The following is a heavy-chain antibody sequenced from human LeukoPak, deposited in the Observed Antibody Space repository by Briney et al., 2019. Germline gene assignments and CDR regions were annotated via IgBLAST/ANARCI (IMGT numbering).Heavy chain of an antibody. Sequence: GGALRLSCAASGFIFSSYGMHWVRQAPGKGLEGVAFIRYDGSNKYYADSVKGRFTISRDNSKNTLYLQMNSLRAEDTAVYYCAKDFQRSSVGYSSYYYYYYMDVWGKGTTVTVSS. D-gene: IGHD5-18*01. CDR3: AKDFQRSSVGYSSYYYYYYMDV. J-gene: IGHJ6*03. CDR1: GFIFSSYG. V-gene: IGHV3-30*02. CDR2: IRYDGSNK.